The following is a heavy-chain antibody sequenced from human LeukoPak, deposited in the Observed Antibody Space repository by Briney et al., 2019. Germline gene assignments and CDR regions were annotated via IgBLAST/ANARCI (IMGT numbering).Heavy chain of an antibody. CDR3: ARERTTAEFDS. D-gene: IGHD4-17*01. CDR1: GFTFRTYA. J-gene: IGHJ4*02. V-gene: IGHV3-30*04. Sequence: GVSLRLSCAASGFTFRTYAMHWVPQAPGKGLEWVAVISYDGSNEYYADSVKGRFTISRDNSKNTLYLQMSSLRGEDTAVYYCARERTTAEFDSWGQGTLVTVSS. CDR2: ISYDGSNE.